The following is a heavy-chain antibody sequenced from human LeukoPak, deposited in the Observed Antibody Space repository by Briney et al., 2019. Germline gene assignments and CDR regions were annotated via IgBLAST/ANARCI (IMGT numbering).Heavy chain of an antibody. CDR1: GFTFSSYA. Sequence: GGSLRLSCAASGFTFSSYAMHWVRQAPGKGLEWVAVISYDGSNKYYADSVKGRFTISRDNSKNTLYLQMNSLRAEDAAVYYCARDAYRYYYYGMDVWGQGTTVTVSS. J-gene: IGHJ6*02. D-gene: IGHD3-16*02. CDR3: ARDAYRYYYYGMDV. CDR2: ISYDGSNK. V-gene: IGHV3-30-3*01.